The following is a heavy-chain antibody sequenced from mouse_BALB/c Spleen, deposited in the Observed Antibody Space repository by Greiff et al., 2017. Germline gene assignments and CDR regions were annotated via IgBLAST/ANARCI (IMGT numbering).Heavy chain of an antibody. CDR2: ISYSGST. Sequence: EVKLLESGPGLVKPSQSLSLTCTVTGYSITSDYAWNWIRQFPGNKLEWMGYISYSGSTSYNPSLKSRISITRDTSKNQFFLQLNSVTTEDTATYYCARHYGTPFAYWGQGTLVTVSA. CDR1: GYSITSDYA. J-gene: IGHJ3*01. V-gene: IGHV3-2*02. CDR3: ARHYGTPFAY. D-gene: IGHD1-1*01.